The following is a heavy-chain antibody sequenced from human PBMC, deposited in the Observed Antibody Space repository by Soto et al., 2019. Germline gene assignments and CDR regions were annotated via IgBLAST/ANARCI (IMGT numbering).Heavy chain of an antibody. D-gene: IGHD2-2*01. CDR2: IDPSDSYT. CDR3: ARAEYCSSTSCPYYYYGMDV. J-gene: IGHJ6*02. V-gene: IGHV5-10-1*01. CDR1: GYSFTSYW. Sequence: PGESLKISCKGSGYSFTSYWISWVRQMPGKGLEWMGRIDPSDSYTNYSPSFQGHVTISADKSISTAYLQWSSLKASDTAMYYCARAEYCSSTSCPYYYYGMDVWGQGTTVTVSS.